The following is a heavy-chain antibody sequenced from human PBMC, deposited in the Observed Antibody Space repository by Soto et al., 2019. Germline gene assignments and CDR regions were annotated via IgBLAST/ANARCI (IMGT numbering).Heavy chain of an antibody. J-gene: IGHJ4*02. D-gene: IGHD3-10*01. CDR1: GFTFSRYA. Sequence: GGSLRLSCAASGFTFSRYAMSWVRQAPGKGLEWVSAISDSGGSTYYADSVKGRFTISRDNSENTLYLQMNSLRAEDTAVYYCAKTGHYYGSGTYYDTYYFDYWGQGTLVTVSS. CDR3: AKTGHYYGSGTYYDTYYFDY. V-gene: IGHV3-23*01. CDR2: ISDSGGST.